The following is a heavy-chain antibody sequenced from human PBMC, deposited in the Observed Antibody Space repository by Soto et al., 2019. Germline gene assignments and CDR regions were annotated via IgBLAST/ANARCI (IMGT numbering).Heavy chain of an antibody. CDR3: AKDLIGENQLLGRGGGGGNFDY. CDR1: GFTFSSYA. CDR2: ISGSGGST. D-gene: IGHD3-16*01. V-gene: IGHV3-23*01. J-gene: IGHJ4*02. Sequence: GGSLRLSCAASGFTFSSYAMSWVRQAPGKGLEWVSAISGSGGSTYYADSVKGRFTISRDNSKNTLYLQMNSLRAEDTAVYYCAKDLIGENQLLGRGGGGGNFDYWGQGTLVTVSS.